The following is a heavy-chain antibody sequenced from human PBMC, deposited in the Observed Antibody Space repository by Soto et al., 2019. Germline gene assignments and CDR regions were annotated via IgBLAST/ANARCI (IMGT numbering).Heavy chain of an antibody. Sequence: QVQLVQSGAEMRKPGSSLRVSCKASGGTFSDFAFSWVRQAPGQGLEWMGGIVPRFGSPNYAQKFGGRVTIYADTSTSTVYMEVSSLRFDDTAVYFCARDRIQLRLGKYSFNGIDVWGQWTTITVS. V-gene: IGHV1-69*06. CDR2: IVPRFGSP. D-gene: IGHD3-16*01. J-gene: IGHJ6*02. CDR1: GGTFSDFA. CDR3: ARDRIQLRLGKYSFNGIDV.